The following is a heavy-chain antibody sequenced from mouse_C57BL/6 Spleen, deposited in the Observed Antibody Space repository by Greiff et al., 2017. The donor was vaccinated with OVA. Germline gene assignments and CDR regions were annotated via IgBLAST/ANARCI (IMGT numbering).Heavy chain of an antibody. V-gene: IGHV5-4*01. CDR2: ISDGGSYT. Sequence: EVQLVESGGGLVKPGGSLKLSCAASGFTFSSYAMSWVRQTPEKRLEWVATISDGGSYTYYPDNVKGRFTISSDNAKNNLYLQMSHLKSEDTAMYYCARGGPLLTGTSAWFAYWGQGTLVTVSA. CDR1: GFTFSSYA. D-gene: IGHD4-1*01. CDR3: ARGGPLLTGTSAWFAY. J-gene: IGHJ3*01.